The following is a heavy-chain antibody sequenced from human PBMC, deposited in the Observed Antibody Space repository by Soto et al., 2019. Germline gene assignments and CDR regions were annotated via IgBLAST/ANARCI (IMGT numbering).Heavy chain of an antibody. D-gene: IGHD1-20*01. Sequence: EVQLLESGGGLVQPGGSLRLSCAASGFTFTSNAMSWVRQGPGKGLEWVSGVSSSGDRTYYTDSVKGRFTIARDNSKNTLYLQMDRLRAEDTATYYCAKGHYNWNLPGWFDPWGQGTLVTVSS. CDR2: VSSSGDRT. V-gene: IGHV3-23*01. CDR3: AKGHYNWNLPGWFDP. J-gene: IGHJ5*02. CDR1: GFTFTSNA.